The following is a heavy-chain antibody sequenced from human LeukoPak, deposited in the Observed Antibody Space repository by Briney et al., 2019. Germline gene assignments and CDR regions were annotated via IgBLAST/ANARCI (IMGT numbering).Heavy chain of an antibody. CDR2: IIPIFGTA. CDR3: VREGEGPLSKDFDY. V-gene: IGHV1-69*05. Sequence: ASVKVSCKASGGTFSSYAISWVRQAPGQGLEWMGGIIPIFGTANYAQKFQGRVTITTDESTSTAYMELTRLTSDDTAVYYCVREGEGPLSKDFDYWGQGTLVTVSS. J-gene: IGHJ4*02. D-gene: IGHD2/OR15-2a*01. CDR1: GGTFSSYA.